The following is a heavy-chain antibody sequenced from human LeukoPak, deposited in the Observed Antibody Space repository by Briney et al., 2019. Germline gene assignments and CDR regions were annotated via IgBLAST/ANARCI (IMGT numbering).Heavy chain of an antibody. D-gene: IGHD5-24*01. CDR1: GFTFSSYA. V-gene: IGHV3-64*01. CDR2: ISSNGGST. CDR3: ARVGRVTYYFDY. J-gene: IGHJ4*02. Sequence: GGSLRLSCAASGFTFSSYAMHWVRQAPGKGLEYVSAISSNGGSTYYANSVKGRFTISRDNSKNTLYLQMGRLRAEDMAVYYCARVGRVTYYFDYWGQGTLVTVSS.